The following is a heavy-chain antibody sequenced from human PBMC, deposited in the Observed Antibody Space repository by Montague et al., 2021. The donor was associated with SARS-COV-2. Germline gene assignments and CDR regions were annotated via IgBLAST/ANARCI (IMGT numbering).Heavy chain of an antibody. V-gene: IGHV4-39*01. D-gene: IGHD6-19*01. J-gene: IGHJ4*02. CDR1: GSSISSSSYY. CDR3: ARHVAVVRSGWYSLPGYFDY. CDR2: IYYSGST. Sequence: SETLSLTCTVSGSSISSSSYYWGWIRQPPGKGLEWVGSIYYSGSTYYXXXLKSRVTISVDTSTNQFSLKLSSVTAADTAVYYCARHVAVVRSGWYSLPGYFDYGGQGTLVTVSS.